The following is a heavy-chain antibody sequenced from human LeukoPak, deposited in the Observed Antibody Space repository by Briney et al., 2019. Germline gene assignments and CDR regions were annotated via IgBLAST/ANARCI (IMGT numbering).Heavy chain of an antibody. CDR1: GGSISRGDYI. Sequence: PSQTLSLTCTVSGGSISRGDYIWTWIRHPPGKGLEWIGRMHYGGSPSYNPSLQSRVTISADTSKNQFSLNVYSVTAADTAVYYCTRGLPTDKIDYWGQGTLVTVSS. CDR2: MHYGGSP. V-gene: IGHV4-30-4*01. D-gene: IGHD4-17*01. J-gene: IGHJ4*02. CDR3: TRGLPTDKIDY.